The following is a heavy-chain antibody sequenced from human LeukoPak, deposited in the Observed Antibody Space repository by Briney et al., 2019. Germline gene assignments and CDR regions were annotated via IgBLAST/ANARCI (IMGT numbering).Heavy chain of an antibody. D-gene: IGHD3-10*01. CDR2: INPNSGGT. CDR1: GYTFTGYY. Sequence: ASVKVSCKASGYTFTGYYMHWVRQAPGRGLEWMGWINPNSGGTNYAQKFQGRVTMTRDTSISTAYMELSRLRSDDTAVYYCARGAPSYYYYGSGKPQTWYFDLWGRGTLVTVSS. J-gene: IGHJ2*01. V-gene: IGHV1-2*02. CDR3: ARGAPSYYYYGSGKPQTWYFDL.